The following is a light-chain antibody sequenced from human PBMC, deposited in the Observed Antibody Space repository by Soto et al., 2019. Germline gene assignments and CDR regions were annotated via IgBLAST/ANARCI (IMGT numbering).Light chain of an antibody. CDR3: EPDCCCPSYT. J-gene: IGKJ3*01. V-gene: IGKV3-20*01. CDR2: GAS. CDR1: HSVSSSY. Sequence: EIVLTQSPGTLSLSPGDRATLSCRASHSVSSSYLAWYHQKPGQPPRLLIYGASSRATGIPDRFSGSESGTDFTLTISRLQPEYCAVYYCEPDCCCPSYTCGPGNKVDIK.